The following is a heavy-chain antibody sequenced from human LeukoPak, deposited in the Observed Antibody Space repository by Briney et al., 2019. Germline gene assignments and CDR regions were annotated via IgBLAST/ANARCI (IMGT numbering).Heavy chain of an antibody. J-gene: IGHJ4*02. CDR1: GFTFSSYG. CDR2: IGFDGSKI. CDR3: AKDSDTYGNRHFDH. Sequence: GGSLRLSCAASGFTFSSYGMQWVRQPPGKGLEGVAFIGFDGSKIYYADSVKGRFTISRDNSKNTVYLQMNSLRVEDTAVYYCAKDSDTYGNRHFDHWGQGTLVTVSS. D-gene: IGHD2-8*01. V-gene: IGHV3-30*02.